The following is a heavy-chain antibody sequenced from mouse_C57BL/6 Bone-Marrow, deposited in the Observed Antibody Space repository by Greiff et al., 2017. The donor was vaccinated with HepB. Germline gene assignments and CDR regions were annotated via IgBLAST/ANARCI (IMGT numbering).Heavy chain of an antibody. CDR2: FYPGSGSI. J-gene: IGHJ3*01. V-gene: IGHV1-62-2*01. CDR3: ARPALAQATTFFAY. CDR1: GYTFTEYT. D-gene: IGHD3-2*02. Sequence: VQLKESGAELVKPGASVKLSCMASGYTFTEYTIHWVKQRSGQGLEWIGWFYPGSGSIKYNEKFKDKATLTADKSSSTVYMELSRLTSEDSAVYFCARPALAQATTFFAYWGQGTLVTVSA.